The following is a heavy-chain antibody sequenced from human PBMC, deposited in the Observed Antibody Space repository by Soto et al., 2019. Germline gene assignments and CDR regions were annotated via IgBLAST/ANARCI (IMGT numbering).Heavy chain of an antibody. CDR3: ARGGKCSSTSCYRYFDL. CDR1: GGTFSSYA. D-gene: IGHD2-2*02. J-gene: IGHJ2*01. Sequence: QVQLVQSGAEVKKPGSSVKVSCKASGGTFSSYAISWVRQAPGQGLEWMGGIIPIFGTANYAQKFQGRVTITADESTSTAYMELSSLRSEDTAVYYCARGGKCSSTSCYRYFDLRGRGTLVTVSS. V-gene: IGHV1-69*01. CDR2: IIPIFGTA.